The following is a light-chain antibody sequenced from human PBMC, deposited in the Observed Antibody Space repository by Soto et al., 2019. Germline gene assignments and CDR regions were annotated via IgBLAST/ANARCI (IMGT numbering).Light chain of an antibody. V-gene: IGLV2-23*02. J-gene: IGLJ3*02. Sequence: QSALTQPASVSGSPGQSITFSCTGTSNNVGSYNLVSWYQQHPGKAPKLMIYEVSKRPSGVSNRFSGSRSGNTASLTISGLQAEDEADYYCCSYAGSRTWLFGGGTKLTVL. CDR2: EVS. CDR1: SNNVGSYNL. CDR3: CSYAGSRTWL.